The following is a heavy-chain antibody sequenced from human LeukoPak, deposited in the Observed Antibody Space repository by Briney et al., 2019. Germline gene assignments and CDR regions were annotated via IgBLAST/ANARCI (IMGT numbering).Heavy chain of an antibody. CDR2: IYPGDSDT. CDR1: GYSFTSYW. V-gene: IGHV5-51*01. Sequence: GESLKISCKGSGYSFTSYWIGWVRQMPGKGLEWMGIIYPGDSDTRYSPSFQGQVTISADKSISTAYLQWSSLKASDTAMYYCARNPRAANAAGTLYYYYYLDVWGKGTTVTVSS. J-gene: IGHJ6*03. D-gene: IGHD2-15*01. CDR3: ARNPRAANAAGTLYYYYYLDV.